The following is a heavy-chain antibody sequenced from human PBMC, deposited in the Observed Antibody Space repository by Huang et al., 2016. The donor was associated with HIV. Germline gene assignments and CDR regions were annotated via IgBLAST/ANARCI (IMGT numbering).Heavy chain of an antibody. CDR3: AKESRWFSDFDH. V-gene: IGHV3-30*18. J-gene: IGHJ4*02. CDR2: SSDEGRRQ. Sequence: QVHLVESGGGVVQPGGSLRLFCAASGFKLSGFGMHWVRQAPGKWGGWVAGSSDEGRRQFSTDSVKGRFTIYRDNSDNTLSLQMKGLRPDDTAVYYCAKESRWFSDFDHWGQGVLVSVSS. D-gene: IGHD2-15*01. CDR1: GFKLSGFG.